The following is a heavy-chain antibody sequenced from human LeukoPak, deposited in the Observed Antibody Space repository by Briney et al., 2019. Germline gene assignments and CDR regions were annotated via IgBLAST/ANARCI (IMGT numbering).Heavy chain of an antibody. V-gene: IGHV3-20*04. D-gene: IGHD6-19*01. CDR2: INWNGGST. J-gene: IGHJ4*02. CDR3: ARGLSAFGYSSPSY. CDR1: GFTLDEYG. Sequence: SGGSLSLSCAASGFTLDEYGMSWVRQAPGKGLEWVSGINWNGGSTGYADSVKGRFSISRHNAKNSLYLKMNSRRAEETALYYCARGLSAFGYSSPSYWGQATLVTVSS.